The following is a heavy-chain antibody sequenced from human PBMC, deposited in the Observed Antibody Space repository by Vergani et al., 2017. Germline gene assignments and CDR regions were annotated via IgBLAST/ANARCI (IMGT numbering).Heavy chain of an antibody. J-gene: IGHJ2*01. CDR2: LCESGGST. CDR1: LFPFSRSP. V-gene: IGHV3-23*01. D-gene: IGHD3-16*01. CDR3: ASLMITFGGAHWYFDL. Sequence: EVPMLESGGGLVPPPASLPLSSPPSLFPFSRSPLRWLRQAPGNRLECVSALCESGGSTYYADSVKGRSTISRDNSKNTLYLQMNSLRAEDTDVYYCASLMITFGGAHWYFDLWGRGTLVTVSS.